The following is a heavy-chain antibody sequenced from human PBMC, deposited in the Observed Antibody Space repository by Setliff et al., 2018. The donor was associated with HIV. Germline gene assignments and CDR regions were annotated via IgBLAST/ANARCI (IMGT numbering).Heavy chain of an antibody. CDR2: IKSKTDGGAT. V-gene: IGHV3-15*01. J-gene: IGHJ6*03. CDR1: GFTFSNAW. Sequence: GGSLRLSCAASGFTFSNAWMNWVRQAPGKGLEWVARIKSKTDGGATDYAAPVKGRFTISRDDSENTLYLQMNGLKTEDTAVYYCVRNGNYYYYMDVWGKGTTVTVSS. CDR3: VRNGNYYYYMDV. D-gene: IGHD3-16*01.